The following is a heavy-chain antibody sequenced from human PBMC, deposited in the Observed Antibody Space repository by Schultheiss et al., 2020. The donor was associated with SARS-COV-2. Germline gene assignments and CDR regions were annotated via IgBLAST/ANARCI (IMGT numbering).Heavy chain of an antibody. J-gene: IGHJ5*02. V-gene: IGHV4-4*02. CDR1: GGSISSSNW. Sequence: SETLSLTCAVSGGSISSSNWWSWVRQPPGKGLEWIGEINHSGSTNYNPSLKSRVTISVDTSKNQFSLKLSSVTAADTAVYYCARLGAVPIGNWFDPWGQGTLVTVSS. CDR3: ARLGAVPIGNWFDP. D-gene: IGHD2-2*01. CDR2: INHSGST.